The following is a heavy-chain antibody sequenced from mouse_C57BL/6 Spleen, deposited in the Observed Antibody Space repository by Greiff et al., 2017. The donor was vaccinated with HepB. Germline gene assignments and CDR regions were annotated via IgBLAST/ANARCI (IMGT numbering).Heavy chain of an antibody. V-gene: IGHV5-4*01. D-gene: IGHD4-1*01. CDR2: ISDGGSYT. CDR3: ARDRELGCFAY. J-gene: IGHJ3*01. Sequence: DVQLVESGGGLVKPGGSLKLSCAASGFTFSSYAMSWVRQTPEKRLEWVATISDGGSYTYYPDNVKGRFTISRDNAKNNLYLQMSHLKSEDTAMYYCARDRELGCFAYWGQGTLVTVSA. CDR1: GFTFSSYA.